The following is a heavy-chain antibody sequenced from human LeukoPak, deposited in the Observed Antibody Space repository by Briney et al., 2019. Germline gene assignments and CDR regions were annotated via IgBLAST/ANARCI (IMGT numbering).Heavy chain of an antibody. J-gene: IGHJ6*02. CDR1: GFNFNNYW. CDR3: ARDLVYYDFWSGYYPYYYGMDV. D-gene: IGHD3-3*01. Sequence: GGSLRLSCAASGFNFNNYWMSWLRQAPGKGLEWVANIKDDGSEEYYVDSVKGRFTISRDNAKNSLYLQMNSLRAEDTAVYYCARDLVYYDFWSGYYPYYYGMDVWGQGTTVTVSS. CDR2: IKDDGSEE. V-gene: IGHV3-7*03.